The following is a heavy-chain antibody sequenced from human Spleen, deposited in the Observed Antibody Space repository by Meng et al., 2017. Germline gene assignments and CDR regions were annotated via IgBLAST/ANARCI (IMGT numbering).Heavy chain of an antibody. V-gene: IGHV4-61*02. CDR1: GGSISSGSYY. D-gene: IGHD5-18*01. CDR2: IYTSGST. CDR3: AVDVVGYSYYYFDY. Sequence: SETLSLTCTVSGGSISSGSYYWSWIRQPAGKGLKWIGRIYTSGSTNYNPSLKSRVTISVDTSKNQFSLKLSYVTAADTVVYYCAVDVVGYSYYYFDYWGQGTLVTVSS. J-gene: IGHJ4*02.